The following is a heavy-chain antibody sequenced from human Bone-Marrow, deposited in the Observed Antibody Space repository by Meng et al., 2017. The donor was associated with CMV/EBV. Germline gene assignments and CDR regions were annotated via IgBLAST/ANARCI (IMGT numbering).Heavy chain of an antibody. Sequence: GESLKISCAACGFTFSSYDMHWVRQATGKGLEWVSAIGTAGDTYYPGSVKGQFTISRENAKNSLYLQMNSLRAEDTAVYYCAREGVVPAANYYYYGMDVWGQGTTVTVSS. CDR3: AREGVVPAANYYYYGMDV. CDR1: GFTFSSYD. J-gene: IGHJ6*02. V-gene: IGHV3-13*03. CDR2: IGTAGDT. D-gene: IGHD2-2*01.